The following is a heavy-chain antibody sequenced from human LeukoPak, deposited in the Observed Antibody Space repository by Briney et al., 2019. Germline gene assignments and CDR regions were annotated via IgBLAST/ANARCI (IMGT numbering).Heavy chain of an antibody. Sequence: GGSLRLSCAASGFTFSDYWIHWVRQAPGKGLVWVSRINTDGSITNYADSVKGRFSISRDNSKNTLYLQMNSLRAEDTAVYYCAKAPRPWVGGATGSRYYFDYWGQGTLVTVPS. CDR1: GFTFSDYW. V-gene: IGHV3-74*01. CDR3: AKAPRPWVGGATGSRYYFDY. CDR2: INTDGSIT. J-gene: IGHJ4*02. D-gene: IGHD1-26*01.